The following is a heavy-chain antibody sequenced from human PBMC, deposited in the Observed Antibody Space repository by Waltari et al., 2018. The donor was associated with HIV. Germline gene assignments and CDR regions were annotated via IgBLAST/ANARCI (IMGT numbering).Heavy chain of an antibody. CDR2: ISYDGSNK. J-gene: IGHJ4*02. Sequence: QVQLVESGGGVVQPGRSRRLSCAASGFTFSSYAVTWVHQSPGKGLEWVAVISYDGSNKYYADSVKGRFTISRDNSKNTLYLQMNSLRAEDTAVYYCARDSRDGYNTGLDYWGQGTLVTVSS. D-gene: IGHD5-12*01. V-gene: IGHV3-30*04. CDR3: ARDSRDGYNTGLDY. CDR1: GFTFSSYA.